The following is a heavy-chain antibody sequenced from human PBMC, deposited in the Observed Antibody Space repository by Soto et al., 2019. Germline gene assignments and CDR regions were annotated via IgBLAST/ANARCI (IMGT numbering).Heavy chain of an antibody. D-gene: IGHD3-22*01. CDR1: GYTFTGYY. CDR2: INPNSGGA. J-gene: IGHJ3*01. V-gene: IGHV1-2*04. CDR3: ARYYYDGSASYGLEL. Sequence: QVHLVQSGAEVKKPGASVTVSCRASGYTFTGYYIHWVRQAPGQGFEWMGWINPNSGGANIAQKFKGCVTMTMDTSTTTTYMELSKLRSNETAVYYCARYYYDGSASYGLELWGQGTLVTVAS.